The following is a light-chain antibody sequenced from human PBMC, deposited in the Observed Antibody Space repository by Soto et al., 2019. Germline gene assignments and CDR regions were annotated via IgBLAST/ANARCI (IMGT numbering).Light chain of an antibody. Sequence: EIVLTQSPGTLSLSPGERATLSCRASQSVSSSYLAWYQQNRGQAPRLLIYGASSRAPGIPDRFGGSGSGTDFTLTISRLEPEDFAVYYCQQYGSSSWTFSQGTKVEIK. V-gene: IGKV3-20*01. J-gene: IGKJ1*01. CDR1: QSVSSSY. CDR3: QQYGSSSWT. CDR2: GAS.